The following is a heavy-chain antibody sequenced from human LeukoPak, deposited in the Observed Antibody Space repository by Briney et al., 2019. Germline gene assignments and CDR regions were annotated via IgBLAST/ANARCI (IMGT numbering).Heavy chain of an antibody. CDR1: GGSINTYY. CDR3: ARVLAASGWYLFDY. D-gene: IGHD6-19*01. Sequence: SETLSLTCTVSGGSINTYYWSWVRQPPGMGLEWIGYIYYSGYTNYNPSLKSRVTISVDTSKNQLSLKLKSVTAADTAVHYCARVLAASGWYLFDYWGQGTLVTVSS. V-gene: IGHV4-59*01. J-gene: IGHJ4*02. CDR2: IYYSGYT.